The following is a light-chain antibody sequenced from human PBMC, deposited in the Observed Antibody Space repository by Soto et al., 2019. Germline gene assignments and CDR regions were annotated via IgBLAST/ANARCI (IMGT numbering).Light chain of an antibody. Sequence: EIVLTQSPATLSLSPGERATLSCRASQSVSNSLAWYQQKPGQAPRLLIYDASTSATDIPARFSGSGSATDFTLTISSLEPDDFAVYYYRQRSNWPPYTFGQGTKLEIK. CDR2: DAS. CDR3: RQRSNWPPYT. V-gene: IGKV3-11*01. J-gene: IGKJ2*01. CDR1: QSVSNS.